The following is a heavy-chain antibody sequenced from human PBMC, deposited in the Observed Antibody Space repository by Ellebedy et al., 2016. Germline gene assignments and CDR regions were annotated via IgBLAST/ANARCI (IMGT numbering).Heavy chain of an antibody. CDR2: ISAYNGNT. CDR3: ATDLGYSYGVL. CDR1: GYTFTSYG. J-gene: IGHJ4*02. Sequence: ASVKVSXXASGYTFTSYGISWVRQAPGQGLEWMGWISAYNGNTNYAQKLQGRVTMTEDTSTDTAYMELSSLRSEDTAVYYCATDLGYSYGVLWGQGTLVTVSS. D-gene: IGHD5-18*01. V-gene: IGHV1-18*01.